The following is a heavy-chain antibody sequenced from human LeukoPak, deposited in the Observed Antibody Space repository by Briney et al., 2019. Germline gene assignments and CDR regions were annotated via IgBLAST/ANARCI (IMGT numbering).Heavy chain of an antibody. D-gene: IGHD1-26*01. V-gene: IGHV1-18*01. Sequence: ASVKVSCKAYGYNFATSGIGWVRQAPGQGLEWLGWISGYNGNTKSAPKLQGRVTMTTDTSTDTAYLELGSLRVDDTAIYYCARDLGPHTGSYYSYYHYMDVRGEGTSVTVSS. CDR1: GYNFATSG. CDR2: ISGYNGNT. CDR3: ARDLGPHTGSYYSYYHYMDV. J-gene: IGHJ6*03.